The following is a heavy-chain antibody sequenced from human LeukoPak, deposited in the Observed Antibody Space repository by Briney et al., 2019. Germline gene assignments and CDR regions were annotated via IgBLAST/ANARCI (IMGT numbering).Heavy chain of an antibody. Sequence: PGGSLRLSCAASGFTFSSYGMHWVRQAPGKGLEWVPFIRYDGSNKYYADSVKGRFTISRDNSKNTLYLQMNSLRAEDTAVYYCAKDRAYVAAAGSYFDYWGQGTLVTVSS. D-gene: IGHD6-13*01. V-gene: IGHV3-30*02. CDR3: AKDRAYVAAAGSYFDY. CDR2: IRYDGSNK. CDR1: GFTFSSYG. J-gene: IGHJ4*02.